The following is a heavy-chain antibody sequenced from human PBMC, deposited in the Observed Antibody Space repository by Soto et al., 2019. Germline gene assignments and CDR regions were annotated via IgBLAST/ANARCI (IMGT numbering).Heavy chain of an antibody. V-gene: IGHV4-34*01. CDR2: INHSGST. CDR1: GGSFSGYY. J-gene: IGHJ6*02. Sequence: SETLSLTCAVYGGSFSGYYWSWIRQPPGKGLEWIGEINHSGSTNYNPSLKSRVTISVDTSKNQFSLKLSSVTAADTAVYYCARGWRRIAARSYYYYGMDVWGRGTTVTVSS. CDR3: ARGWRRIAARSYYYYGMDV. D-gene: IGHD6-6*01.